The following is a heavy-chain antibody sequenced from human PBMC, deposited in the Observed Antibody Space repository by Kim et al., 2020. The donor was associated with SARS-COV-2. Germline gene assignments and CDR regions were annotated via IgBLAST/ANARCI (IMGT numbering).Heavy chain of an antibody. Sequence: QKLQGRVTMTTDTSTRTGYMELRSLRSDDTAVYYCARVDDPVVITYHFDYWGQGTLVTVSS. D-gene: IGHD3-22*01. V-gene: IGHV1-18*01. CDR3: ARVDDPVVITYHFDY. J-gene: IGHJ4*02.